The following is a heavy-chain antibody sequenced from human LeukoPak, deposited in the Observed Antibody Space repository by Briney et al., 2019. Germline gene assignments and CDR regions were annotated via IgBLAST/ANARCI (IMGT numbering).Heavy chain of an antibody. J-gene: IGHJ3*02. CDR2: IYYSGST. V-gene: IGHV4-30-4*01. Sequence: SETLSLTCTVSGGSISSYYWSWIRQPPGKGLEWIGYIYYSGSTYYNPSLKSRVTISVDTSKNQFSLKLSSVTAADTAVYYCARADSDYDYVWGSYQGAFDIWGQGTMVTVSS. D-gene: IGHD3-16*02. CDR3: ARADSDYDYVWGSYQGAFDI. CDR1: GGSISSYY.